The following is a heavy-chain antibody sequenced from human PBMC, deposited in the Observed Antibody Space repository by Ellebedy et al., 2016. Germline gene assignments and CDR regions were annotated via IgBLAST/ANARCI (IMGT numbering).Heavy chain of an antibody. CDR3: ARGVVPAAMGYWFDP. CDR1: GYSFTSYW. D-gene: IGHD2-2*01. Sequence: GESLKISCKGSGYSFTSYWIGWVRQMPGKGLEWMGIIYPGDSDTRYSPSFQGQVTISADKSISTAYLQWSSLKASDTAMYYCARGVVPAAMGYWFDPWGQGTLVTVSS. CDR2: IYPGDSDT. V-gene: IGHV5-51*01. J-gene: IGHJ5*02.